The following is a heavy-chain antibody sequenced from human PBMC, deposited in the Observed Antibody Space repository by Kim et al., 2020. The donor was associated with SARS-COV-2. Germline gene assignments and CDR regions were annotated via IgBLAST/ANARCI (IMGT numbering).Heavy chain of an antibody. J-gene: IGHJ6*02. CDR3: ARAWSYGPRGYYYGMDV. V-gene: IGHV3-74*01. CDR2: INSDGSST. Sequence: GGSLRLSCAASGFTFSSYWMHWVRQAPGKGLVWVSRINSDGSSTSYADSVKGRFTISRDNAKNTLYLQMNSLRAEDTTVYYCARAWSYGPRGYYYGMDVWGQGTTVTVSS. D-gene: IGHD5-18*01. CDR1: GFTFSSYW.